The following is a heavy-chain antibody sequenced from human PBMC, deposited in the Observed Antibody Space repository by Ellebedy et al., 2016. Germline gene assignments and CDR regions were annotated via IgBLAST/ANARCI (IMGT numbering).Heavy chain of an antibody. CDR2: VFHTGTT. D-gene: IGHD6-19*01. Sequence: SETLSLTCNLPGGSVCSDYWNWIRRPPGKGLEWIGYVFHTGTTNSSPSLKSRVTMSVDTSKSQFSLRLTSVTAADAAVYYCAKWNGGWYAFEVWGQGTMVTVSS. V-gene: IGHV4-59*02. CDR1: GGSVCSDY. CDR3: AKWNGGWYAFEV. J-gene: IGHJ3*01.